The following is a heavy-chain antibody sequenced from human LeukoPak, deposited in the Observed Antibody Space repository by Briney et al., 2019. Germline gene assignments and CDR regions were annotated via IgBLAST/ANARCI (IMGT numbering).Heavy chain of an antibody. Sequence: GGSLRLSCAASGFTFSSYAMSWVRQAPGKGLEWVSAISGSGGSTYYADSVKGRFTISRDNSKNTLYLQMNSLRAEDTAVYYCVKDLQWELPPVGAFDIWGQGTMVTVSS. CDR3: VKDLQWELPPVGAFDI. D-gene: IGHD1-26*01. CDR1: GFTFSSYA. CDR2: ISGSGGST. J-gene: IGHJ3*02. V-gene: IGHV3-23*01.